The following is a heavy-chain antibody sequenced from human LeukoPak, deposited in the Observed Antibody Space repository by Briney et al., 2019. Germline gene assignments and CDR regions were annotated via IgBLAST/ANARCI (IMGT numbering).Heavy chain of an antibody. CDR2: IRYDGSNR. D-gene: IGHD3-10*01. J-gene: IGHJ4*02. Sequence: GRSLRLSCGTSGFTFSRYGMHWVRQAPGKGLEWVAFIRYDGSNRYYADSVKGRFTISRDNSKNTLYLQIHSLRAEDTAVYYCAKDSAAPISITMVRGRWYFDYWGQGTLVTVSS. V-gene: IGHV3-30*02. CDR1: GFTFSRYG. CDR3: AKDSAAPISITMVRGRWYFDY.